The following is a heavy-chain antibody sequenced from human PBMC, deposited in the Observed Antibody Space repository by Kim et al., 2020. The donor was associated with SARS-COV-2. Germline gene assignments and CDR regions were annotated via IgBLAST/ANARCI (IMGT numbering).Heavy chain of an antibody. CDR1: GFSFRVSS. J-gene: IGHJ6*02. V-gene: IGHV3-74*01. CDR3: VRKAVGKGMDV. D-gene: IGHD6-19*01. CDR2: VNIDGSTT. Sequence: GGSLRLSCAASGFSFRVSSLHWVRQAPGKGLVWVSRVNIDGSTTAYADSVKGRFTISRDNANNMLYLQMNSLRAEDTAVYYCVRKAVGKGMDVWGQGTTVTVSS.